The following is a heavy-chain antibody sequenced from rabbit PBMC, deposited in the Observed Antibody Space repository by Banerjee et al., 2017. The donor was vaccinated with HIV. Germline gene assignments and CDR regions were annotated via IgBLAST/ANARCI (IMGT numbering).Heavy chain of an antibody. CDR1: GIDFSSCG. CDR2: IYPDSGTT. J-gene: IGHJ4*01. Sequence: QLVESGGGLVTLGGSLKLSCKASGIDFSSCGISWVRQVPGKGLEWIAYIYPDSGTTDYASWVNGRFTISLDNAQNTVFLQMTSLTAADTATYFCARGLVAGVLDLWGPGTLVTVS. CDR3: ARGLVAGVLDL. D-gene: IGHD3-3*01. V-gene: IGHV1S7*01.